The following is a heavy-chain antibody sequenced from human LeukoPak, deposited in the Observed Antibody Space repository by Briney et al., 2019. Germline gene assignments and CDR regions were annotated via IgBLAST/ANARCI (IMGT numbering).Heavy chain of an antibody. V-gene: IGHV4-39*07. J-gene: IGHJ4*02. D-gene: IGHD6-13*01. CDR2: INYSGST. CDR3: AREKKSGSWYFDY. CDR1: GGSISSSSYY. Sequence: SETLSLTCTVSGGSISSSSYYWGWIRQPPGKGLEWIGSINYSGSTYYNPSLKSRVTISVDTSKSQFSLKLSSVTAADTAVYYCAREKKSGSWYFDYWGQGTLVTVSS.